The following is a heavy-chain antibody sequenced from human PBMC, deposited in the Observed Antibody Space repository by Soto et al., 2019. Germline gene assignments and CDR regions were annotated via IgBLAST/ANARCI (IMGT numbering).Heavy chain of an antibody. D-gene: IGHD3-3*01. Sequence: SETLSLTCTVSGGSISSYYWSWIRQPPGKGLEWIGYIYYSGSTNYNPSLKSRVTISVDTSKNQFSLKLSSVTAADTAVYYCARVSPSYYDFWSGRQNWFDPWGQGTLVTVSS. J-gene: IGHJ5*02. CDR2: IYYSGST. CDR3: ARVSPSYYDFWSGRQNWFDP. V-gene: IGHV4-59*01. CDR1: GGSISSYY.